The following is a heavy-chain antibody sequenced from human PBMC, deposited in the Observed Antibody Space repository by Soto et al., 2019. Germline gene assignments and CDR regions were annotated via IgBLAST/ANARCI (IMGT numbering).Heavy chain of an antibody. Sequence: GESLKISCKGSGYSFTSYWIGWVRQMPGKGLEWMGIIYPGDSDTRYSPSFQGQVTISADKSISTAYLQWSSLKASDTAMYYCARPRGDVETAMVYFDYWGQGTLVTVSS. J-gene: IGHJ4*02. CDR1: GYSFTSYW. CDR3: ARPRGDVETAMVYFDY. CDR2: IYPGDSDT. D-gene: IGHD5-18*01. V-gene: IGHV5-51*01.